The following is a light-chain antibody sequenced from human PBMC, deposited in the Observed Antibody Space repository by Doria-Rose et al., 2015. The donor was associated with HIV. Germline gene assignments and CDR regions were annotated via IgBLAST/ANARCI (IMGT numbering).Light chain of an antibody. CDR3: QQYGTSRGT. V-gene: IGKV3-20*01. Sequence: TQSPGTLSLSPGERAALSCRASQRVKSSYLAWYQQKPGQAPRLLIDDAAPRATGIPDRFSGSGSGTYFTLTISRLEPEDVAVYYCQQYGTSRGTFGQGTRLEIK. CDR1: QRVKSSY. J-gene: IGKJ5*01. CDR2: DAA.